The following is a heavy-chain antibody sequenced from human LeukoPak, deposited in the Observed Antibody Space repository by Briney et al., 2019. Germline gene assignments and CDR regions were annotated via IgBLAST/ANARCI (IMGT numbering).Heavy chain of an antibody. CDR3: ARRFRGYYDSSGYSGDAFDI. J-gene: IGHJ3*02. Sequence: SETLSLTCAVYGGSFSGYYWSWIRQPPGKGLEWIGEINHSGSTNYNPSLKSRVTISVDTSKNQFSLKLSSVTAADTAVYYCARRFRGYYDSSGYSGDAFDIWGQGTMVTVSS. D-gene: IGHD3-22*01. CDR2: INHSGST. CDR1: GGSFSGYY. V-gene: IGHV4-34*01.